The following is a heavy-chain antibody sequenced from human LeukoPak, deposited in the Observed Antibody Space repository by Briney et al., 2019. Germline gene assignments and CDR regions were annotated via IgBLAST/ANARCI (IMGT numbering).Heavy chain of an antibody. J-gene: IGHJ4*02. D-gene: IGHD5-18*01. CDR2: IYYSGST. Sequence: PSETLSLTCTVSGGSISSSSYYWGWIRQPPGKGLEWIGNIYYSGSTYYNPSLKSRITISVDTSKNQFSLRLSSVTAADTAVYYCARLLLGGYTYGYYFDDWGQGTPVTVSS. CDR3: ARLLLGGYTYGYYFDD. CDR1: GGSISSSSYY. V-gene: IGHV4-39*01.